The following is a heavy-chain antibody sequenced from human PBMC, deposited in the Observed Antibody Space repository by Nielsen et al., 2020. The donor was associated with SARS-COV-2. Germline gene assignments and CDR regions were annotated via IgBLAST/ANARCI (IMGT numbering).Heavy chain of an antibody. Sequence: GGFLRPSCAAPGFTFSSHGMHWVRQAPGKGLEWVAVIWYDGSNKYYADSVKGRFTISRDNSKNTLYLQMNSLRAEDTAVYYCARDEEGYGMDVWGQGTTVTVSS. J-gene: IGHJ6*02. CDR1: GFTFSSHG. CDR2: IWYDGSNK. V-gene: IGHV3-33*01. CDR3: ARDEEGYGMDV.